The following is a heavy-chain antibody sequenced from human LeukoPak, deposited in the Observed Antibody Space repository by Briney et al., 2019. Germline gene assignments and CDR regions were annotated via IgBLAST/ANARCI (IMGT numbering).Heavy chain of an antibody. CDR3: ARAYGDTYYFDY. D-gene: IGHD4-17*01. V-gene: IGHV4-59*01. J-gene: IGHJ4*02. CDR2: IYYSGST. CDR1: GGSISSYD. Sequence: SETLSLTCTVSGGSISSYDWSWIRQPPGKGRGWIGYIYYSGSTNYNPSLKSRVTISVDTSKNQFSLKLSSVTAADTAVYYCARAYGDTYYFDYWGQGTLVTVSS.